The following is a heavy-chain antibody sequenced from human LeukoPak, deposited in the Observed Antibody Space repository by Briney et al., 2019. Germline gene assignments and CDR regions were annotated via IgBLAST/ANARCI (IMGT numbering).Heavy chain of an antibody. CDR3: ASARGGIAARVGDY. V-gene: IGHV3-30*04. J-gene: IGHJ4*02. CDR1: GFTFHTYA. D-gene: IGHD6-13*01. CDR2: ISFDETDK. Sequence: PGRSLRLSCAASGFTFHTYAMHWVRQAPGEGLDWVAVISFDETDKFYADSVKGRFTIPRDNSKNTLYLLMNSLRTEDTAVYYCASARGGIAARVGDYWGQGTLVTVSS.